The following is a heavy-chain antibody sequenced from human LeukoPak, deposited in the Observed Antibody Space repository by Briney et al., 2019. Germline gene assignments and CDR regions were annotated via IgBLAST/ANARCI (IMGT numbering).Heavy chain of an antibody. CDR3: ARYTAPASGSHYGDYFDY. J-gene: IGHJ4*02. V-gene: IGHV4-34*01. CDR1: GGSFSGYY. CDR2: INHSGST. D-gene: IGHD1-26*01. Sequence: SETLSLTCAVYGGSFSGYYWSWIRQPPGKGLEWIGEINHSGSTNYNPSLKSRVTISVDTSKNQFSLKLSSVTAADTAVYYCARYTAPASGSHYGDYFDYWGQGTLVTVSS.